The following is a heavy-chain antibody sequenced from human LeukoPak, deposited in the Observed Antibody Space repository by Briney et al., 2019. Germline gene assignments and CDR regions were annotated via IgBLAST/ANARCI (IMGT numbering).Heavy chain of an antibody. V-gene: IGHV3-30-3*01. CDR3: SRGRYGDYSRSGYYYGMDV. D-gene: IGHD4-17*01. J-gene: IGHJ6*02. CDR2: IAFDGSDA. Sequence: PGRSLRLSCVASGFTFSSYAMYWVRQAPGKGLEWVAVIAFDGSDALYADSVKGRFTISRDISKSTLYLEMNSLKAEDSAIYYCSRGRYGDYSRSGYYYGMDVWGQGTTVTVSS. CDR1: GFTFSSYA.